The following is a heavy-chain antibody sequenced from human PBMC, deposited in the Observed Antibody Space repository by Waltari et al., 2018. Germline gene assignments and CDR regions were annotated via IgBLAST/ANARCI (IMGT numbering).Heavy chain of an antibody. V-gene: IGHV4-34*01. CDR2: INHSGST. CDR1: GGSFSGYY. CDR3: ARGLRIYGDYVSRYYYGMDV. Sequence: QVQLQQWGAGLLKPSETLSLTCAVYGGSFSGYYWSWIRQHTGKGLEWIGEINHSGSTNYNPSLKSRVTISVDTSKNQFSLKLSSVTAADTAVYYCARGLRIYGDYVSRYYYGMDVWGQGTTVTVSS. D-gene: IGHD4-17*01. J-gene: IGHJ6*02.